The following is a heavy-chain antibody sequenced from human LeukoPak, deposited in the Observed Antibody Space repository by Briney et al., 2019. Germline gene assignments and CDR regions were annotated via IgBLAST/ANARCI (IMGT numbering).Heavy chain of an antibody. J-gene: IGHJ3*02. CDR3: AGVKDIVVVPAGGAFDI. Sequence: SVKVSCKASGYTFTSYGISWVRQAPGQGLEWMGGIIPIFGTANYAQKFQGRVTITTDESTSTAYMELSSLRSEDTAVYYCAGVKDIVVVPAGGAFDIWGQGTMVTVSS. V-gene: IGHV1-69*05. D-gene: IGHD2-2*01. CDR2: IIPIFGTA. CDR1: GYTFTSYG.